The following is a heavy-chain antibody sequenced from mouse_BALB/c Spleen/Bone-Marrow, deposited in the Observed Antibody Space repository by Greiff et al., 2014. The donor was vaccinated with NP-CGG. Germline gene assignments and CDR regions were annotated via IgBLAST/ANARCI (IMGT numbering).Heavy chain of an antibody. J-gene: IGHJ4*01. CDR1: GFSLTTYG. CDR3: ARITTATGAMDY. D-gene: IGHD1-2*01. V-gene: IGHV2-9*02. CDR2: IWPDGST. Sequence: QVQLQQSGPGLVAPSQSLSITCTVSGFSLTTYGVHWVRQPPGKGLEWLGVIWPDGSTNYNSALMSRLSIRKDNSKSQVFLKMNSPQTDDTAMYYCARITTATGAMDYWGQGTSVTVSS.